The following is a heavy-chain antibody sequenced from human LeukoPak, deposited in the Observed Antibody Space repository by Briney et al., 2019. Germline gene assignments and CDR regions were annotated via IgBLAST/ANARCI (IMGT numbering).Heavy chain of an antibody. Sequence: SVKVPCKASGGTFSSYAISWVRQAPGQGLEWMGGIIPIFGTANYAQKFQGRVTITTDESTSTAYMELSSLRSEDTAAYYCARTSRDGYKLYYSDYWGQGTLVTVSS. CDR2: IIPIFGTA. CDR3: ARTSRDGYKLYYSDY. CDR1: GGTFSSYA. J-gene: IGHJ4*02. D-gene: IGHD5-24*01. V-gene: IGHV1-69*05.